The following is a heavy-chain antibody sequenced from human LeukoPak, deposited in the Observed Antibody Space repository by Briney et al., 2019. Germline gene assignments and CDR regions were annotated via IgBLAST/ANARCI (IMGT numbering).Heavy chain of an antibody. V-gene: IGHV3-21*01. CDR3: ARDPYDSSGYLH. Sequence: GGSLRLSCAASGFTFSDYTMNWVRQAPGKGLEWVSSISSGGTYKYYADSVKGRFTISRDNAKNSLYLQMNSLRAEDTAVYYCARDPYDSSGYLHWGQGTMVTVSS. J-gene: IGHJ3*01. D-gene: IGHD3-22*01. CDR1: GFTFSDYT. CDR2: ISSGGTYK.